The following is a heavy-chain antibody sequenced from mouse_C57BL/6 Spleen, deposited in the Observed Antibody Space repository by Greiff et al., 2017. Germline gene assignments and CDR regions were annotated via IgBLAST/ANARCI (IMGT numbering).Heavy chain of an antibody. CDR1: GYTFTSYW. D-gene: IGHD2-4*01. CDR3: ARSYDYDVFAY. J-gene: IGHJ3*01. Sequence: QVQLQQPGAELVKPGASVKLSCKASGYTFTSYWMHWVKQRPGQGLEWIGMIHPTSGSTNYNEKFKSKATLTVDTSSSTAYMQLSSLTSEDSAVYYCARSYDYDVFAYWGQGTLVTVSA. CDR2: IHPTSGST. V-gene: IGHV1-64*01.